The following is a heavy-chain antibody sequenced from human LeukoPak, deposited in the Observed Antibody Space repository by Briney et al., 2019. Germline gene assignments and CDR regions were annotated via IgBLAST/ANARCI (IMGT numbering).Heavy chain of an antibody. Sequence: PGGSLRLSCAASGFTFSRDSMNWVRQAPGKGLEWVSYINGGGSPIYYADSVKGRFTISRDNSKNTLYLQMDSLRAEDTAVYYCAKDLSIAAAPGYFDYWGQGTLVTVSS. V-gene: IGHV3-48*01. CDR2: INGGGSPI. D-gene: IGHD6-13*01. J-gene: IGHJ4*02. CDR1: GFTFSRDS. CDR3: AKDLSIAAAPGYFDY.